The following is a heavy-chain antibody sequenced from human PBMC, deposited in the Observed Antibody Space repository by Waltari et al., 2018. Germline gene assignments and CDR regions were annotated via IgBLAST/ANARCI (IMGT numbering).Heavy chain of an antibody. CDR3: ARCGYSYGSSAYYYYMDV. CDR1: GGTFSSYA. D-gene: IGHD5-18*01. CDR2: IIPIFGTA. J-gene: IGHJ6*03. Sequence: QVQLVQSGAEVKKPGSSVKVSCTASGGTFSSYAISWVRQAPGQGLEWMGGIIPIFGTANYAQKFQGRVTITADESTSTAYMELSSLRSEDTAVYYCARCGYSYGSSAYYYYMDVWGKGTTVTISS. V-gene: IGHV1-69*12.